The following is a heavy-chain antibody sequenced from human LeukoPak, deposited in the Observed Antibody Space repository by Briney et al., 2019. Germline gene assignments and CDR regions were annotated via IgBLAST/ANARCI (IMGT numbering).Heavy chain of an antibody. J-gene: IGHJ6*03. V-gene: IGHV3-11*01. D-gene: IGHD3-10*01. CDR2: ISSSGSTI. Sequence: GGSLRLSCAASGFTFSDYYMSWIRQAPGKGLEWVSYISSSGSTIYYADSVKGRFTISRDNAKNSLYLQMNSLRAEDTAVYYCARRRRTMVRGVIISREYYYYMDVWGKGTTVTISS. CDR3: ARRRRTMVRGVIISREYYYYMDV. CDR1: GFTFSDYY.